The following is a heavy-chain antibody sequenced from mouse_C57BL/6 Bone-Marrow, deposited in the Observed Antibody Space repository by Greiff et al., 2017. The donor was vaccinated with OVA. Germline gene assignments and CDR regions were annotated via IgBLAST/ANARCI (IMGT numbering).Heavy chain of an antibody. CDR1: GFSLTSSG. J-gene: IGHJ3*01. Sequence: VQLQQSGPGLVQPSPSLSITCTVSGFSLTSSGVHWVRQSPGKGLEWLGVIWSGGSTDYNAAFISRLSISKDNSKSQVFFKMNSLQADDTAIYYCARKDYGSSYEFAYWGQGTLVTVSA. D-gene: IGHD1-1*01. V-gene: IGHV2-2*01. CDR2: IWSGGST. CDR3: ARKDYGSSYEFAY.